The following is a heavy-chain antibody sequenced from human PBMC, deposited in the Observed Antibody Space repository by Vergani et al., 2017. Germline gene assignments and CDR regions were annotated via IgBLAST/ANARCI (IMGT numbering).Heavy chain of an antibody. J-gene: IGHJ4*02. D-gene: IGHD3-10*01. CDR3: ASKIGSGSPIDY. CDR2: ISSSSSYI. Sequence: EVQLVESGGGLVKPGGSLRLSCAASGFTFSSYSMNWVRQAPGKGLEWVSSISSSSSYIYYADSVKGRFTISRDNAKNSLYLQMNSLRAEDTAVYYCASKIGSGSPIDYWGQGTLVTVSS. V-gene: IGHV3-21*01. CDR1: GFTFSSYS.